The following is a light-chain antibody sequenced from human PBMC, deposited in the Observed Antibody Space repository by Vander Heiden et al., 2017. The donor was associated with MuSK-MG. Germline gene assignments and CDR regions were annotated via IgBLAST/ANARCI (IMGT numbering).Light chain of an antibody. J-gene: IGKJ1*01. CDR3: LKHNSAWT. Sequence: DIQMTHSPSSLSPPVGDRVPITCRPGQGIAYDLGWFQQKQGKAPERLIYAADTLQSGVPSRFSGSGSGKEFTLTISSLQHEDLATYYCLKHNSAWTFGQGTKVEIK. CDR2: AAD. V-gene: IGKV1-17*01. CDR1: QGIAYD.